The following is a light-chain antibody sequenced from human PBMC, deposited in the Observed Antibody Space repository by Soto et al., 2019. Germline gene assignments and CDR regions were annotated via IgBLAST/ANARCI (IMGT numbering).Light chain of an antibody. CDR1: QTVSSAR. CDR3: HQYGSSPWT. Sequence: DIGLTQSPCTLSLSPGERATLSCRASQTVSSARLAWFQQKPGQAPRLLIYGASSRPPGIPDRFSGSGSETDFTLTITRLESEDFAVYSCHQYGSSPWTFGQGTKVDIK. J-gene: IGKJ1*01. V-gene: IGKV3-20*01. CDR2: GAS.